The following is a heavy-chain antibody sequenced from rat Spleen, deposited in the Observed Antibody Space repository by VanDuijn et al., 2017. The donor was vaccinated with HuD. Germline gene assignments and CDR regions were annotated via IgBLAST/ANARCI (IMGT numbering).Heavy chain of an antibody. J-gene: IGHJ1*01. CDR1: GFSLTSNG. CDR3: VRDRYNWYFDF. V-gene: IGHV2S8*01. Sequence: QVQLKESGPGLVQPSQTLSLTCTVSGFSLTSNGVTWVRQPPGKGLEWVATISSGGHTYYNSALQSRLSISRDTSKSQIFLKMSSLQTEDTATYYCVRDRYNWYFDFWGPGIMVTVSS. CDR2: ISSGGHT.